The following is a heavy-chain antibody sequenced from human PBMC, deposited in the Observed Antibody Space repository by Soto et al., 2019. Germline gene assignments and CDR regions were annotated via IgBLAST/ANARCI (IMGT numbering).Heavy chain of an antibody. D-gene: IGHD3-9*01. Sequence: ASVKVSCKASGDPFTSYYMHWVRQAPGEGLEWMGWINPNSGGTNYAQKFQGRVTMTRDTSISTAYMELSRLRSDDTAVYYCARYQRYYDIYGLAVWRQGTTVPV. CDR1: GDPFTSYY. CDR3: ARYQRYYDIYGLAV. CDR2: INPNSGGT. J-gene: IGHJ6*01. V-gene: IGHV1-2*02.